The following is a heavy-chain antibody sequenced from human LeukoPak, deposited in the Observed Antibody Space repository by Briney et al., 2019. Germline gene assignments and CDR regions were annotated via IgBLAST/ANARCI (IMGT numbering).Heavy chain of an antibody. CDR2: IIPIFGTA. J-gene: IGHJ3*02. D-gene: IGHD5-18*01. Sequence: SVKVSCKASGGTFSSYAISWVRQAPGQGLEWMGRIIPIFGTANYAQKFQGRVTITTDESTSTAYMELSSLRSEDTAVYYCALPTDGQLWSLHDAFDIWGQGTMVTVSS. V-gene: IGHV1-69*05. CDR1: GGTFSSYA. CDR3: ALPTDGQLWSLHDAFDI.